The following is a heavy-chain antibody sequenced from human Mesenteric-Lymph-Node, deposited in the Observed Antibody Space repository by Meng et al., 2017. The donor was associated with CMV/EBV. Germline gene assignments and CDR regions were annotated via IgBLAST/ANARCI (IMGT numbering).Heavy chain of an antibody. D-gene: IGHD3-10*01. CDR3: AKDGET. CDR1: GFNFGDYG. Sequence: SLRLSCVASGFNFGDYGMHWVRQAPGRGLEWVAVIWYDGRDEYNADSVKGRFTISRDNSKNTLYLQMDDVRAEDTALYYCAKDGETWGQGVPVTVSS. V-gene: IGHV3-33*06. CDR2: IWYDGRDE. J-gene: IGHJ5*02.